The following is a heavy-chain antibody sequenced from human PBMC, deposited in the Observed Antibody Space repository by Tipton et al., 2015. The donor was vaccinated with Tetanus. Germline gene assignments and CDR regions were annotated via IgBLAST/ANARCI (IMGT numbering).Heavy chain of an antibody. Sequence: QLVQSGAEVKKPGESLRISCKGSGYNFISYWIAWVRHMPGKGLEWMGVIYPADSDIRNSPSFQGQVTISADKFISTAYLQWSSLQASDTAIYYCARRLGPYTGDHIWHFDVWGRGTLVTVSS. CDR2: IYPADSDI. CDR3: ARRLGPYTGDHIWHFDV. J-gene: IGHJ2*01. V-gene: IGHV5-51*01. D-gene: IGHD3-16*01. CDR1: GYNFISYW.